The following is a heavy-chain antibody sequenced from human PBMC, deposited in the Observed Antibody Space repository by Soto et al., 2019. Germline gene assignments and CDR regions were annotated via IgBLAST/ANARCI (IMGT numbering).Heavy chain of an antibody. D-gene: IGHD3-9*01. Sequence: ASVKVSCKASGYTFTGYYMPWVRQAPGQGLDWMGWINPNSGGTNYAQKFQGRVTMTRDTSISTAYMELSRLRSDDTAVYYCARGAPYVLRYFDWFSPVDYWGQGTLVTVSS. CDR1: GYTFTGYY. V-gene: IGHV1-2*02. J-gene: IGHJ4*02. CDR3: ARGAPYVLRYFDWFSPVDY. CDR2: INPNSGGT.